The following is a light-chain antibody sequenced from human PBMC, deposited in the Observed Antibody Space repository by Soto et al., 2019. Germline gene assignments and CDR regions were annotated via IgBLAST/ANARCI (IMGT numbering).Light chain of an antibody. CDR1: QSLVFSDGSTF. V-gene: IGKV2-30*01. CDR3: MQATHWPYT. CDR2: RVS. Sequence: DVVMTQSPLSLPVTLGQPASISCKSSQSLVFSDGSTFLHWFQQRPGQSPRRLIYRVSNRDSGVPDRVSGSGSGTDFTIRISRVEAEDVGIYYCMQATHWPYTFGQGTKLEIK. J-gene: IGKJ2*01.